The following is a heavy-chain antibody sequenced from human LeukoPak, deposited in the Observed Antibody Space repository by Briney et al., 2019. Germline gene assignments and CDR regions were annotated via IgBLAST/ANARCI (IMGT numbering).Heavy chain of an antibody. CDR2: ISSSGGTI. CDR3: AGDCWVSRGVITQWFDI. V-gene: IGHV3-48*03. Sequence: GGSLTHSYAASGFNFRSYVINWLRQAPGKGLEWVSYISSSGGTIYYADSLKGRFTISRDNAKDSLFLQMNTLRVEDTALYYSAGDCWVSRGVITQWFDIWGQGTLVTVSS. J-gene: IGHJ5*02. CDR1: GFNFRSYV. D-gene: IGHD3-10*01.